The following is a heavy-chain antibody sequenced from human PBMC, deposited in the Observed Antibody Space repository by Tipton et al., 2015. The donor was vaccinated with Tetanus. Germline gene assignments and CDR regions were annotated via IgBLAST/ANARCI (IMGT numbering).Heavy chain of an antibody. CDR2: IYQSGST. V-gene: IGHV4-61*01. CDR1: GGSVNSGSYY. J-gene: IGHJ2*01. CDR3: ARTQPIGWYFDL. Sequence: LRLSCTVSGGSVNSGSYYWSWIRQPPGKGLEWIGYIYQSGSTSYSPSLESRVTISVDTAKNQFSLKLSSVTAAGTAVYYCARTQPIGWYFDLWGRGTLLTVSS. D-gene: IGHD1-1*01.